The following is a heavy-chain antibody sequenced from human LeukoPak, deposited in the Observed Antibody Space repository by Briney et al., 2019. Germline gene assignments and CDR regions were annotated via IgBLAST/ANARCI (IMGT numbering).Heavy chain of an antibody. CDR2: IIPILGIA. CDR3: ARDGIAVAGYDY. Sequence: SVKVSCKASGGTFSSYAISWVRQAPGQGLEWMGRIIPILGIANYAQKFQGRVTITADKSTSTAYMELSSLRSEDTAVYYCARDGIAVAGYDYWGQGTLVTVSS. D-gene: IGHD6-19*01. V-gene: IGHV1-69*04. J-gene: IGHJ4*02. CDR1: GGTFSSYA.